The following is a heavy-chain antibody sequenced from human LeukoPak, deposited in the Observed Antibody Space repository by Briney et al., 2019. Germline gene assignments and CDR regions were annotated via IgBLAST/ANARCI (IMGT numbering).Heavy chain of an antibody. J-gene: IGHJ4*02. V-gene: IGHV5-51*03. CDR2: VYPDDSDT. CDR1: GYSFTRYW. Sequence: SGESLKISCKTSGYSFTRYWIAWVRQTHGKGLEWMGIVYPDDSDTRYSPAFQGQVTISADNSITTAYLHWSSLKASDTAVYYCARPSGTYFPFDYWGQGTLVTVSS. D-gene: IGHD1-26*01. CDR3: ARPSGTYFPFDY.